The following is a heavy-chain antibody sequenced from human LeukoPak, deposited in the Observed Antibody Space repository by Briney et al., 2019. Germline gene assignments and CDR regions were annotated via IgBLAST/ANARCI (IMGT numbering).Heavy chain of an antibody. Sequence: SETLSLTCAVYGGSFSGYYWSWIRQPPGKGLEWIGEINHSGSTNYNPSLKSRVTISLDTSRSQFSLKLRSVTTADTAVYYCARRRVYSGSGEFDFWGQGTLVTVSS. J-gene: IGHJ4*02. CDR2: INHSGST. D-gene: IGHD5-12*01. CDR1: GGSFSGYY. CDR3: ARRRVYSGSGEFDF. V-gene: IGHV4-34*01.